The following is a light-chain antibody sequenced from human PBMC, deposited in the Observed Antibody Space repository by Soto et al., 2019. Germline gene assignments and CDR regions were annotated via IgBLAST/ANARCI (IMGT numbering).Light chain of an antibody. CDR2: DVS. CDR1: SSDVGGYNY. J-gene: IGLJ1*01. Sequence: QSALTQPASVSGSPGQSITISCTGTSSDVGGYNYVSWYQQHPGKAPKLMIYDVSNRPSRVSNRFSGSKSGNTASLPISGLQAEDEADYYCSSYTSSSSYVFGTGTQVTVL. V-gene: IGLV2-14*01. CDR3: SSYTSSSSYV.